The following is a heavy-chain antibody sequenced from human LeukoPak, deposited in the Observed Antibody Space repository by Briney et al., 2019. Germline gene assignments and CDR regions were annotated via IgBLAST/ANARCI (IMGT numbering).Heavy chain of an antibody. V-gene: IGHV1-8*01. CDR3: ARGPPNWGYDY. CDR1: GYTFTSYE. J-gene: IGHJ4*02. CDR2: MSPNSGDT. Sequence: GASVKVSCKASGYTFTSYEFIWVRQATGQRPEWMGWMSPNSGDTGYAQKFQDRVTMTRNTSISTAYMELSSLRSDDTAVYYCARGPPNWGYDYWGPGTLVTVSS. D-gene: IGHD7-27*01.